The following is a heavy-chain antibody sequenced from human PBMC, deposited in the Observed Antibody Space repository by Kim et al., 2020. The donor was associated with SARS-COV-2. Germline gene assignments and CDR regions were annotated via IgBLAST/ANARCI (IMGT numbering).Heavy chain of an antibody. CDR2: IYWDDDK. V-gene: IGHV2-5*02. J-gene: IGHJ4*02. D-gene: IGHD3-22*01. CDR1: GFSLSTSGVG. Sequence: SGPTLVNPTQTLTLTCTFSGFSLSTSGVGVGWIRQPPGKALEWLALIYWDDDKRYSPSPKSRLTITKDTSKNQVVLTMTNMDPVDTATYYCAHYYYDSSGYPPTFDYWGQGTLVTVSS. CDR3: AHYYYDSSGYPPTFDY.